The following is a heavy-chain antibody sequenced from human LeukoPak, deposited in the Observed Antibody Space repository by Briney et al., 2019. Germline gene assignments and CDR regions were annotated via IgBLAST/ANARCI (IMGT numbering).Heavy chain of an antibody. CDR1: GYTFTSYD. J-gene: IGHJ6*03. CDR3: ARGPRGDSYYYYMDV. CDR2: MNPNSGNT. D-gene: IGHD2-21*02. Sequence: ASVKVSCKASGYTFTSYDINWVRQATGQGLEWMGWMNPNSGNTGYAQKFQGRVTMTRTTSISTAYMELSSLRSEDTAVYYCARGPRGDSYYYYMDVWGKGTTVTVSS. V-gene: IGHV1-8*01.